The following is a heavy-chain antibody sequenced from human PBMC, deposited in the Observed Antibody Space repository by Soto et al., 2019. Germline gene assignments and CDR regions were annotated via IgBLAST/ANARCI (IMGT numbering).Heavy chain of an antibody. CDR1: GDSIRGGGHY. CDR3: ARDTGLAPTVWGY. CDR2: VYHSGST. Sequence: QVQLQESGPGLVKPSQTLSLTCSVSGDSIRGGGHYWNWIRQFPGKGLEWIGYVYHSGSTHYNPSLRGRRTVSRDTSKNQFSLRLISVTAADTALYYCARDTGLAPTVWGYWGHGTQVTVSS. J-gene: IGHJ4*03. V-gene: IGHV4-31*03. D-gene: IGHD7-27*01.